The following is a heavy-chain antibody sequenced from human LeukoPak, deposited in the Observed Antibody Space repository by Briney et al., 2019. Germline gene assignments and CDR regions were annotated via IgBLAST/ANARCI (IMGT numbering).Heavy chain of an antibody. Sequence: GGSLRLSCAASGFTFSTYNMHWVRQAPGEGLEWVALMLSDESNKYHADSVKGRFTISRDNSKNALFLQMNSLRGEDTAVYYCAKDSGYSYGHGLDYWGQGTLVTVSS. CDR2: MLSDESNK. CDR1: GFTFSTYN. V-gene: IGHV3-30*02. D-gene: IGHD5-18*01. CDR3: AKDSGYSYGHGLDY. J-gene: IGHJ4*02.